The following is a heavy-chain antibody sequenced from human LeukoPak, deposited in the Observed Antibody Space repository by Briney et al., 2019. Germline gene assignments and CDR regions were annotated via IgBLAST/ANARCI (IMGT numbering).Heavy chain of an antibody. CDR3: AKSAGHCSNGICFTDYYMDV. J-gene: IGHJ6*03. D-gene: IGHD2-8*01. CDR2: INCNSGDA. Sequence: ASVQVSCKASGYSFTEHYIYWVRQAPGQGLEWVGRINCNSGDANSAQKIQGRVTMTRDTSVSTAYMDLSSVTSDDTAVYFCAKSAGHCSNGICFTDYYMDVWGRGTTVTVSS. CDR1: GYSFTEHY. V-gene: IGHV1-2*02.